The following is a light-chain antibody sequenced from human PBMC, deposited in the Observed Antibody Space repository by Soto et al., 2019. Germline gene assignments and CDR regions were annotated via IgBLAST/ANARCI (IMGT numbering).Light chain of an antibody. CDR1: QSVSSN. Sequence: EIVMTQSPATLSVSPGERATLSCRASQSVSSNLAWYQQKPGQAPRLLIYGASTRATGIPARFSGSGSGTEFTLTISSLQSEEFAVYYCQQYNNWPSWTVGQGNKVDSK. CDR3: QQYNNWPSWT. J-gene: IGKJ1*01. CDR2: GAS. V-gene: IGKV3-15*01.